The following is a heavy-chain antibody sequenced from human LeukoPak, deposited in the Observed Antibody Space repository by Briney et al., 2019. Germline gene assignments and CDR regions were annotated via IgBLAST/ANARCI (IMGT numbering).Heavy chain of an antibody. Sequence: PSETLSLTCTVSGGSISSYYWDWIRQPAGKGLEWIGRIYSSGDTNYNPSLKSRVTISVDTSKNQFSLKLSSVTAADTAVYYCARGYSSSWYVSYYYYYYGMDVWGQGTTVTVSS. CDR1: GGSISSYY. CDR3: ARGYSSSWYVSYYYYYYGMDV. CDR2: IYSSGDT. J-gene: IGHJ6*02. D-gene: IGHD6-13*01. V-gene: IGHV4-4*07.